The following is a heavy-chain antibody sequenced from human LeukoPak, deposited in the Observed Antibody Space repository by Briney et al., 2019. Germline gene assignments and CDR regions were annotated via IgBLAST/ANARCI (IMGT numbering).Heavy chain of an antibody. D-gene: IGHD4-17*01. Sequence: PGGFLRLSCAASGFTFSGYSLNWVRQAPGKGLEWVSYITRNSETIYYADSVKGRFTISRDNAKKLLFLQMNSLRTEDTAVYYCATNGDYPFDSWGQGTLVTVSS. CDR1: GFTFSGYS. CDR2: ITRNSETI. J-gene: IGHJ4*02. V-gene: IGHV3-48*01. CDR3: ATNGDYPFDS.